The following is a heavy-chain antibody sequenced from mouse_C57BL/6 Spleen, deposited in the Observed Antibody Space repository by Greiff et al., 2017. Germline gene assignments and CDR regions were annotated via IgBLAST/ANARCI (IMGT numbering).Heavy chain of an antibody. CDR3: AMGYGNPHYYAMDY. J-gene: IGHJ4*01. CDR2: INPNNGGT. D-gene: IGHD2-1*01. CDR1: GYTFTDYN. V-gene: IGHV1-22*01. Sequence: EVQLQQSGPELVKPGASVKMSCKASGYTFTDYNMHWVKQSHGKSLEWIGYINPNNGGTSYNQKFKGKATLTVNKSSSTAYMELRSLTSEDSAVYYCAMGYGNPHYYAMDYWGQGTSVTVSS.